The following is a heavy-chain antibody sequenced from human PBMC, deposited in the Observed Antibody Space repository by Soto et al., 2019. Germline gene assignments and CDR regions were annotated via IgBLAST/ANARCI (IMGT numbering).Heavy chain of an antibody. CDR2: IYSGGST. J-gene: IGHJ6*02. V-gene: IGHV3-66*01. CDR3: ASTTVSTLYGMDV. CDR1: GFTVSSNY. D-gene: IGHD4-17*01. Sequence: EVQLVESGGGLVQPGGSLRLSCAASGFTVSSNYMSWVRQAPGKGLEWVSVIYSGGSTYYADSVKGRFTISRDNSKNPLYLHVTSLRAEDTAVYYCASTTVSTLYGMDVWGQGTTVTVSS.